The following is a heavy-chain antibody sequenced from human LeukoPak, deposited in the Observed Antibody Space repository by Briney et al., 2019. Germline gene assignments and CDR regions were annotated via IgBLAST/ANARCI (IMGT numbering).Heavy chain of an antibody. CDR2: INHSGST. Sequence: SETLSLTCAVYGGSFSGYYWSWIRQPPGKGLEWIGEINHSGSTNYNPSLKSRVTISVDTSKNQFSLKLSSVTAADTAVYYCARGPFSARYNWNSARNYYYMDVWGKGTTVTVSS. V-gene: IGHV4-34*01. CDR3: ARGPFSARYNWNSARNYYYMDV. D-gene: IGHD1-7*01. CDR1: GGSFSGYY. J-gene: IGHJ6*03.